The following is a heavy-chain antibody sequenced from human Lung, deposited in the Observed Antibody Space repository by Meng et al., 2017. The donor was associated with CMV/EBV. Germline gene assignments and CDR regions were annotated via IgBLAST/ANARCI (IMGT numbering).Heavy chain of an antibody. D-gene: IGHD3/OR15-3a*01. CDR1: GFTFSNYG. J-gene: IGHJ4*02. CDR2: ISFEGSNR. V-gene: IGHV3-30*04. Sequence: GGSLRLXXEASGFTFSNYGIHYLRQTPGKGLEWVAVISFEGSNRYYAESVRGRFTISRDDAKNTVHLQMNGPRPEDTAVYYCAKDGLEYNYDYWFENWGQGTXVTVSS. CDR3: AKDGLEYNYDYWFEN.